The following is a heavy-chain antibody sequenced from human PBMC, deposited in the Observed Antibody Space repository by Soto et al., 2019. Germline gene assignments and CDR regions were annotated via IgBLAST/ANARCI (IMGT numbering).Heavy chain of an antibody. Sequence: ASVKVSCKASGYTFTSYYMHWVRQAPGQGLEWMGIINPSGGSTSYAQKFQGRVTMTRDTSTSTVYMELSSLRSEETAVYYCAREVATTTFDYWGQGTLVTVSS. CDR3: AREVATTTFDY. CDR1: GYTFTSYY. D-gene: IGHD5-12*01. CDR2: INPSGGST. J-gene: IGHJ4*02. V-gene: IGHV1-46*01.